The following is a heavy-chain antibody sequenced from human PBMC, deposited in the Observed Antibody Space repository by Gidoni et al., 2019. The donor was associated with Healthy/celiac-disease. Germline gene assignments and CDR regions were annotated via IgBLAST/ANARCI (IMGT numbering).Heavy chain of an antibody. V-gene: IGHV3-23*01. CDR1: GVTFSSYA. Sequence: EVQLLESGGGLVQPGGSLRLSCGASGVTFSSYAMSWVRQAPGKGLEWVSAISGSGGSTYYADSVKGRFTSSRDNSKNTLYLQMNSLRAEDTAVYYCAKDLHDAFDIWGQGTMVTVSS. CDR2: ISGSGGST. CDR3: AKDLHDAFDI. J-gene: IGHJ3*02.